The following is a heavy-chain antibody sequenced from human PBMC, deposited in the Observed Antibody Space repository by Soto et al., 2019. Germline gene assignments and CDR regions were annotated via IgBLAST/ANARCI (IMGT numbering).Heavy chain of an antibody. Sequence: EVQLVESGGGLVQPGRSLRLSCAASGFTFGDYAMHWVRQAPGKGLEWVSGISWDSNTLGYADSVKGRVTISRDKAKNSLYLQMNSQRAEDTAVYSCAKAAWGSNTRDFQYWCQGTLVTVSS. CDR3: AKAAWGSNTRDFQY. V-gene: IGHV3-9*01. CDR2: ISWDSNTL. J-gene: IGHJ1*01. CDR1: GFTFGDYA. D-gene: IGHD3-16*01.